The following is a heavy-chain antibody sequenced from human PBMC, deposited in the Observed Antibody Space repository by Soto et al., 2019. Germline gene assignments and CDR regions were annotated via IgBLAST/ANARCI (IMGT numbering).Heavy chain of an antibody. J-gene: IGHJ6*02. Sequence: PGGSLRLSCAASGFPFRNYCMHWVRQDPGKGLEWVAVISYDGSNDYYADSVKGRFTISRDRSKNTVDLQMSSLRAEDTAVYYCAKGHSDIVPVSYYYGMDVWGQGTTVTVSS. CDR3: AKGHSDIVPVSYYYGMDV. CDR1: GFPFRNYC. D-gene: IGHD2-15*01. CDR2: ISYDGSND. V-gene: IGHV3-30*18.